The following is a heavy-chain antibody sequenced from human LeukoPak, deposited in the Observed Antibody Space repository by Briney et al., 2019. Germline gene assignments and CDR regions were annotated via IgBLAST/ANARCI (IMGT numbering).Heavy chain of an antibody. Sequence: SETLSLTCTVSGGSITSGGYYWNWIRQHPGKGLEWTGYIFYSGSTDYNPSLQSRVTISLDTSKNQFSLKLSSVTAADTAVYCARDRASGESDDAFDIWGQGTMVTVSS. J-gene: IGHJ3*02. CDR2: IFYSGST. CDR1: GGSITSGGYY. D-gene: IGHD7-27*01. CDR3: ARDRASGESDDAFDI. V-gene: IGHV4-31*03.